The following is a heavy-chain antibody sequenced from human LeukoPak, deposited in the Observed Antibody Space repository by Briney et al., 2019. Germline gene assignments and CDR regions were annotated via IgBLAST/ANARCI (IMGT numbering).Heavy chain of an antibody. CDR2: IYYSGST. Sequence: PSETLSLTCTVPGGSISSYYWNWIRQPPGKGLEWIGYIYYSGSTNYNPSLKSRVTISVDTSKNQFSLKLSSVTAADTAVYYCARGYCSGGSCYWFDYWGQGTLVTVSS. J-gene: IGHJ4*02. V-gene: IGHV4-59*01. CDR3: ARGYCSGGSCYWFDY. D-gene: IGHD2-15*01. CDR1: GGSISSYY.